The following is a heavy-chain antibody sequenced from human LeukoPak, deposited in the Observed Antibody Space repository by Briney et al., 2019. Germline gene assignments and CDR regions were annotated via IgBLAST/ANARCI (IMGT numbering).Heavy chain of an antibody. Sequence: GGSLRLSCAASGFNFSSYSMNWVRQAPGKGLEWVSSISSSSSYIYYADSVKGRFTISRDNSKNTLYLQMNSLRAEDTAVYYCAREAGYYYSSGSRPFERVDYWGQGTLVTVSS. CDR2: ISSSSSYI. J-gene: IGHJ4*02. V-gene: IGHV3-21*01. CDR1: GFNFSSYS. CDR3: AREAGYYYSSGSRPFERVDY. D-gene: IGHD3-10*01.